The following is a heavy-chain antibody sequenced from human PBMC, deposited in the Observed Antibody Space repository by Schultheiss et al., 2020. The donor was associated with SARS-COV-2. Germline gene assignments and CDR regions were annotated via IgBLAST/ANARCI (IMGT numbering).Heavy chain of an antibody. V-gene: IGHV1-18*04. CDR1: GYTFTGYY. D-gene: IGHD6-6*01. CDR2: INPFLGNT. CDR3: AVAGSYSSWGEYYFDY. Sequence: ASVKVSCKASGYTFTGYYMHWVRQAPGQGLEWMGWINPFLGNTNYAQNLQGRVTLTTDTSTSTAYMELRSLRSDDTAVYYCAVAGSYSSWGEYYFDYWGQGTLVTVSS. J-gene: IGHJ4*02.